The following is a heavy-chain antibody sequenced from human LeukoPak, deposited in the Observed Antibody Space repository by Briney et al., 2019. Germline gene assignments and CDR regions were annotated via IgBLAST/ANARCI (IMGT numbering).Heavy chain of an antibody. D-gene: IGHD3-10*01. J-gene: IGHJ4*02. CDR1: GYTFTSYG. CDR3: ARATYYYGSGSYFPFDY. CDR2: ISAYNGNT. V-gene: IGHV1-18*01. Sequence: GASVKVSCKASGYTFTSYGISWVRQAPGQGLEWMGWISAYNGNTNYAQKLQGRVTMTTDTSTSTAYMELRSLRSDDTAVYYCARATYYYGSGSYFPFDYWGQGTLVTVSS.